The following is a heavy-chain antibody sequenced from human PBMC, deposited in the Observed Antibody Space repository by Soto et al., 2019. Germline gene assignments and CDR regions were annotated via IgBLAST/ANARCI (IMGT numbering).Heavy chain of an antibody. J-gene: IGHJ4*02. D-gene: IGHD3-10*01. V-gene: IGHV1-46*01. CDR1: GYTFSSYY. CDR2: INPSGGST. CDR3: ARDRGGYGSGGGY. Sequence: QVQLVQSGAEVKKPGASVKVSCKASGYTFSSYYMHWVRQAPGQGLEWMGIINPSGGSTSYAQKCQGRVTMTRDTSTSTVYMELSSVRSEDTAVYYCARDRGGYGSGGGYWGQGTLVTVSS.